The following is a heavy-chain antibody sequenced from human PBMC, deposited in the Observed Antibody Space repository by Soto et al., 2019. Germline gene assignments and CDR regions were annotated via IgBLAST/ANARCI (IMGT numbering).Heavy chain of an antibody. V-gene: IGHV1-69*01. D-gene: IGHD6-6*01. Sequence: VSCTAFRGALYSCCLCWVGEAPGQRLEWVGGIIPIFGTANYAQKFQGRVTITADESTSTAYMELSSLRSEDTAVYYCARDQRSSPGWYYYYGMDVWGQGTTVTVSS. J-gene: IGHJ6*02. CDR3: ARDQRSSPGWYYYYGMDV. CDR2: IIPIFGTA. CDR1: RGALYSCC.